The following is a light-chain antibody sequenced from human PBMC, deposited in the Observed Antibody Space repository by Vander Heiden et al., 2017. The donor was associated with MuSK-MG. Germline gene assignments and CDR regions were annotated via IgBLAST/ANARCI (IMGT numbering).Light chain of an antibody. V-gene: IGKV1-5*01. Sequence: DIQMTQSPSTLSASVGDRGTHTCRASQSISSWLAWYQQKPGKAPKVLIYDASKSKTGVPSRFSGSGYGTEFSLTIPSRQPDDFASYYCQQNKSYPTWTFGQGTKVEIK. CDR3: QQNKSYPTWT. CDR2: DAS. J-gene: IGKJ1*01. CDR1: QSISSW.